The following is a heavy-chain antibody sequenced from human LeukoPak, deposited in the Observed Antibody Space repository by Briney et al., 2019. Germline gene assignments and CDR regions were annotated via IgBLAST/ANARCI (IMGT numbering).Heavy chain of an antibody. CDR3: ARGVGEAAGPL. D-gene: IGHD6-13*01. CDR2: ISSSGRTR. V-gene: IGHV3-48*04. CDR1: GFTFSSYS. Sequence: GGSLRLSCAASGFTFSSYSINWVRQAPGKGLEWVSYISSSGRTRYYADSVKGRFTISRDNAKNSLSLQMNSLRAEDTAVYYCARGVGEAAGPLWGQGTMVTVSS. J-gene: IGHJ3*01.